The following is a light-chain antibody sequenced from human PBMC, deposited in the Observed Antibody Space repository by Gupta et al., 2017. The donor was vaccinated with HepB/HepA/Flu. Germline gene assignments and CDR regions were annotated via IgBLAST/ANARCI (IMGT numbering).Light chain of an antibody. CDR3: AEWDDGLKALG. J-gene: IGLJ2*01. CDR1: SSNIGTNT. V-gene: IGLV1-44*01. CDR2: SNN. Sequence: QSVLTQPPSASGTPGQRVTISCSGSSSNIGTNTVNWYHQFPGTAPKLRIQSNNQWPSGVPDRFACSKSGTSDSRAIRGLQSEDEGKDDCAEWDDGLKALGFGGGTKLTVL.